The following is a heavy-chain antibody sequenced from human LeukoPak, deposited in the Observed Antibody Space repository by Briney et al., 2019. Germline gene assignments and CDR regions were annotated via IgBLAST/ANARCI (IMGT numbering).Heavy chain of an antibody. CDR1: GFTFSSYA. CDR3: ARAAAGRAYYHYGMDV. V-gene: IGHV3-53*01. D-gene: IGHD6-13*01. J-gene: IGHJ6*02. CDR2: LDSDGSP. Sequence: GGSLRLSCAASGFTFSSYAMNWVRQAPGKGLEWVSILDSDGSPSYADSVKGRFTISRDNSKNTLDLQMNSLRAEDTAVYYCARAAAGRAYYHYGMDVWGQGTTVTVSS.